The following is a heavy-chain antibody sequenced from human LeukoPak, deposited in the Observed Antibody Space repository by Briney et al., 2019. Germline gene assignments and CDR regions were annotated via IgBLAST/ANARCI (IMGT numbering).Heavy chain of an antibody. Sequence: GGSLRLSCAASGLTVSSNYMSWVRQAPGKGLEWVSVIYSGGNTYYADSVKGRFTISRDNSKNTLYLQMNSLRAEDTAVYYCARVAETQLWLRSAFDHWGQGTLVTVSS. V-gene: IGHV3-53*01. CDR1: GLTVSSNY. J-gene: IGHJ4*02. CDR3: ARVAETQLWLRSAFDH. CDR2: IYSGGNT. D-gene: IGHD5-18*01.